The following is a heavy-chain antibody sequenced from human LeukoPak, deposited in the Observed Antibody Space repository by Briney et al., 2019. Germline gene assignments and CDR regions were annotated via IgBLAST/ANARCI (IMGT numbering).Heavy chain of an antibody. D-gene: IGHD6-13*01. CDR3: AKEPGGIAAAGSTQELDY. Sequence: GASVKVSCKASGYTFTGYYMHWVRQAPGQGLEWMGWINPNSGGTNYAQKFQGRVTMTRDTSISTAYMELSRLRSDDTAVYYCAKEPGGIAAAGSTQELDYWGQGTPVTVSS. V-gene: IGHV1-2*02. CDR2: INPNSGGT. J-gene: IGHJ4*02. CDR1: GYTFTGYY.